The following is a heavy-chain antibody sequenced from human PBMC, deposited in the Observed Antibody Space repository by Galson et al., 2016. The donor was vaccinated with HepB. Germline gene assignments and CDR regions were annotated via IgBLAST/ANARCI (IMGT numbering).Heavy chain of an antibody. V-gene: IGHV3-53*01. Sequence: SLRLSCAASGFTVSNNYMRWVRQAPGKALEWVSLIYSSGNTHYADSVKGRFTISRDSSKNTVYLRMNSLRVDDTAVYYCARGGGAAAAAWGQGTLVTVSS. J-gene: IGHJ5*02. CDR3: ARGGGAAAAA. D-gene: IGHD6-13*01. CDR1: GFTVSNNY. CDR2: IYSSGNT.